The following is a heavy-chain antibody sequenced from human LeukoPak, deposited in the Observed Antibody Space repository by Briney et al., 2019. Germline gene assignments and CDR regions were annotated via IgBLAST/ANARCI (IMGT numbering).Heavy chain of an antibody. V-gene: IGHV4-34*01. CDR2: INHSGST. Sequence: SETLSLTCAVYGGSFSGYYRSWIRQPPGKGLEWIGEINHSGSTNYNPSLKSRVTISVDTSKNQFSLKLSSVTAADTAVYYCARLNYGSGSPKYRYYYYYGMDVWGKGTTVTVSS. CDR3: ARLNYGSGSPKYRYYYYYGMDV. D-gene: IGHD3-10*01. J-gene: IGHJ6*04. CDR1: GGSFSGYY.